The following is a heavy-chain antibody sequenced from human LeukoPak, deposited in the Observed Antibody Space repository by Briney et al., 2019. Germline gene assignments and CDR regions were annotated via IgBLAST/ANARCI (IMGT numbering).Heavy chain of an antibody. D-gene: IGHD3-10*02. CDR1: GLTFSTHW. CDR2: IGGDGGKK. J-gene: IGHJ6*04. CDR3: AELGITMIGGV. Sequence: HPGGSLRLSCAASGLTFSTHWMTWVRQAPGKVLEWLANIGGDGGKKFYVDSVKGRFTISRDNADNSLYLQMNSLRAEDTAVYYCAELGITMIGGVWGKGTTVTISS. V-gene: IGHV3-7*01.